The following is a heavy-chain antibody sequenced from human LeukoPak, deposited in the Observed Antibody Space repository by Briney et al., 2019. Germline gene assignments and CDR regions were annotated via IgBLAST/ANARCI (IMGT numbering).Heavy chain of an antibody. D-gene: IGHD7-27*01. CDR1: GYTFTGYY. CDR3: AKPTPGDRCWDY. CDR2: ISGSGGST. J-gene: IGHJ4*02. Sequence: GASVKVSCKASGYTFTGYYMHWVRQAPGKGLEWVSAISGSGGSTYYADSVKGRFTISRDNSKNTLYLQMNSLRAEDTAVYYCAKPTPGDRCWDYWGQGTLVTVSS. V-gene: IGHV3-23*01.